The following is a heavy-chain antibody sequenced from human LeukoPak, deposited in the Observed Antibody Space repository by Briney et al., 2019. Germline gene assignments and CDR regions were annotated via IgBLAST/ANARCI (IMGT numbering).Heavy chain of an antibody. Sequence: GGSLRLSCAASGFTFSSYAMSWVRQAPGRGLEWVSTISASGAYTYYADSVKGRFTISRDNSRDTLYPQMNSLRAEDTAVYYCAKMRGAFDIWGQGTLATVSS. CDR2: ISASGAYT. CDR1: GFTFSSYA. V-gene: IGHV3-23*01. J-gene: IGHJ3*02. CDR3: AKMRGAFDI. D-gene: IGHD1-26*01.